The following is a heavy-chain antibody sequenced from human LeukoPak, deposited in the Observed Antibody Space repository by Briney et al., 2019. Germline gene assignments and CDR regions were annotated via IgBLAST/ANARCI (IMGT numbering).Heavy chain of an antibody. CDR3: ARATGLRFLEWSEDAEYFQH. CDR1: GFTFSSYS. D-gene: IGHD3-3*01. Sequence: SGGSLRLSCAASGFTFSSYSMNWVRQAPGKGLEWVSSISSSSSYIYYADSVKGRFTISRDNAKNSLYLQMNSLRAEDTAVYYCARATGLRFLEWSEDAEYFQHWGQGTLVTVSS. CDR2: ISSSSSYI. J-gene: IGHJ1*01. V-gene: IGHV3-21*01.